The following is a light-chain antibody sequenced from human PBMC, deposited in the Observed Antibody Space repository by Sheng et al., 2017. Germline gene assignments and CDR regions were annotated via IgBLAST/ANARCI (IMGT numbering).Light chain of an antibody. J-gene: IGLJ2*01. V-gene: IGLV2-11*01. CDR1: SSDVGSYDY. Sequence: QSALTQPRSVSGSPGQSVSISCTGTSSDVGSYDYVSWYQQHPGKAPKVMIYDVNKRPSGVPDRFSGSKSGNTASLTISGLQAEDEADYYCCSYAGTYVIFGGGTKMTV. CDR2: DVN. CDR3: CSYAGTYVI.